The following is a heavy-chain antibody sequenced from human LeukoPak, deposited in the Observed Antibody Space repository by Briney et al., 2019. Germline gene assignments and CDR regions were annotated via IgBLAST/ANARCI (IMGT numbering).Heavy chain of an antibody. D-gene: IGHD3-10*02. Sequence: SGGALRLSRAASRFTFSSYAMNWGRQAPGMGRGGVSYISSSGNSIYYAESVKRRFTISRDNAKNSLYLQMSSLRAEDTAVYYCAGLGITMIGGVWGKGNTVTISS. CDR3: AGLGITMIGGV. CDR2: ISSSGNSI. V-gene: IGHV3-48*03. J-gene: IGHJ6*04. CDR1: RFTFSSYA.